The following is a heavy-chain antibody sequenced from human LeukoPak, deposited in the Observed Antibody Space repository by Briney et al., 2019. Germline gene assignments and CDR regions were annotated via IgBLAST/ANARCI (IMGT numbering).Heavy chain of an antibody. V-gene: IGHV3-21*01. CDR3: ARAKGGDVLRFLEWLFPDDY. J-gene: IGHJ4*02. D-gene: IGHD3-3*01. Sequence: GGSLRLSCAASGFIVSSNYMGWVRQAPGKGLEWVSSISSSSSYIYYADSVKGRFTISRDNAKNSLYLQMNSLRAEDTAVYYCARAKGGDVLRFLEWLFPDDYWGQGTLVTASS. CDR2: ISSSSSYI. CDR1: GFIVSSNY.